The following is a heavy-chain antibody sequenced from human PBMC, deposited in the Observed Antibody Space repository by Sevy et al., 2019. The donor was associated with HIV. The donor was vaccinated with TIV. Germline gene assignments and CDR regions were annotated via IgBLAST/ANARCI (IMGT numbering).Heavy chain of an antibody. D-gene: IGHD6-25*01. CDR2: IPGSGGAS. J-gene: IGHJ4*02. V-gene: IGHV3-23*01. CDR1: GFTFTTYA. CDR3: VKARVVGSGWAENFDY. Sequence: GGSLRLSCAASGFTFTTYAMTWVRQGPRKGLEWVSSIPGSGGASYYADSVKGRFTTSRDSSRNMVTLQMNGLRVEDTAVYYCVKARVVGSGWAENFDYWGQGAMVTVSS.